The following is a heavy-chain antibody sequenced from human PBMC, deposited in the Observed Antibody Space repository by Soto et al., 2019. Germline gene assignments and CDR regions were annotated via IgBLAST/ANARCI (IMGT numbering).Heavy chain of an antibody. D-gene: IGHD2-2*03. V-gene: IGHV3-21*01. CDR1: GFTFSDYN. CDR2: ISSSSSYI. CDR3: AWILRQASEC. Sequence: EVQLVESGGGLVKPGGSLRLSCAASGFTFSDYNMNWVRQAPGKGLEWVSSISSSSSYIYYADSVRGRFTISRDNARNSLYLQMNSLRVEDTAVYYCAWILRQASECWGQGALVTVS. J-gene: IGHJ4*02.